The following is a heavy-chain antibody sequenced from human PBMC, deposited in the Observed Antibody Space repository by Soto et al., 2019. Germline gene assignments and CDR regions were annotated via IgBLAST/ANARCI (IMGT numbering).Heavy chain of an antibody. CDR3: GKDTLDCSGGDCPLYYYYGMDV. CDR2: ISNDGTNK. D-gene: IGHD2-15*01. V-gene: IGHV3-30*18. CDR1: GFTFRSYG. Sequence: GGSLRLSCAASGFTFRSYGMHWVRQAPGKGLEWLAVISNDGTNKYLADSVKGRLTLSRDNSRNTLSLEINNLRPEDTAVYYCGKDTLDCSGGDCPLYYYYGMDVWGQGATVTVSS. J-gene: IGHJ6*02.